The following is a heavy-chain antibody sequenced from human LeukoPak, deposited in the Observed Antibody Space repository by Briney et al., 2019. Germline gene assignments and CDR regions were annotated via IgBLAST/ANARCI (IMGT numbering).Heavy chain of an antibody. Sequence: SQTLSLTCTVSGVSITSGSYYWSWIRQPAGKGLEWIGRIYTSGSTNYNPSLKSRVTISVDTSKNQFSLKLSSVTAADTAVYYCARALGYCSSTSCHSSWFDPWGQGTLVTVSS. V-gene: IGHV4-61*02. CDR1: GVSITSGSYY. J-gene: IGHJ5*02. D-gene: IGHD2-2*01. CDR2: IYTSGST. CDR3: ARALGYCSSTSCHSSWFDP.